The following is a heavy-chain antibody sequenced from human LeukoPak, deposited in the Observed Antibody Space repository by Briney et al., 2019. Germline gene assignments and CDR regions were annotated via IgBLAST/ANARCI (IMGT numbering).Heavy chain of an antibody. CDR2: IYNSGSN. CDR1: GASISITSDY. V-gene: IGHV4-39*01. CDR3: ARHVRGGSYYAFDI. D-gene: IGHD1-26*01. J-gene: IGHJ3*02. Sequence: SETLSLTCTVSGASISITSDYWGWIRQPPGKGLEWIGSIYNSGSNYYNPSLKSRVTISVDTSKNQFSLKLSSVTAADTAVYYCARHVRGGSYYAFDIWGQGTMVTVSS.